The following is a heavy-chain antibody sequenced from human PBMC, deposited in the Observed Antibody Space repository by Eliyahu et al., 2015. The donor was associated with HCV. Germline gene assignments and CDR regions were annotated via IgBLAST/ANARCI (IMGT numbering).Heavy chain of an antibody. CDR3: ATSAADRTAMAKPFDY. J-gene: IGHJ4*02. CDR1: GGTFSAYT. CDR2: ITPVFATP. Sequence: QVQLVQSGAEVKKPGSSVXXSCKASGGTFSAYTSTWVRQAPGQGLEXXGGITPVFATPKYAQKFQGRVTISADEATSTVYMELSSLRFEDTAVYFCATSAADRTAMAKPFDYWGQGTLVTVSS. V-gene: IGHV1-69*01. D-gene: IGHD5-18*01.